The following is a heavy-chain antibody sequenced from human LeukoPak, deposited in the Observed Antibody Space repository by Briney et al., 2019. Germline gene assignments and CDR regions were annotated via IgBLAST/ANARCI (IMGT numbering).Heavy chain of an antibody. CDR2: ISSSGSTI. CDR1: GFTFSDYY. CDR3: ARDYYYDISSDL. J-gene: IGHJ2*01. V-gene: IGHV3-11*04. Sequence: PGGSLRLACAASGFTFSDYYMSWIRQAPGKGLEWVSYISSSGSTIYYADSVKGRFTISRDNAKNSLYLQMNSLRAEDTAVYYCARDYYYDISSDLWGRGTLVTVSS. D-gene: IGHD3-22*01.